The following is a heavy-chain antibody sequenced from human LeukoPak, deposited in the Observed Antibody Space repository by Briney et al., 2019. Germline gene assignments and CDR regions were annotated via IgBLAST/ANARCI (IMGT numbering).Heavy chain of an antibody. V-gene: IGHV3-21*01. Sequence: PGGSLRLSCAASGFTFSSYSMNWVRQAPGKGLEWVSSISSSSSYIYYADSVKGRFTISRDNAKNSLYLQMNSLRAGDTAVYYCARDNVLLWFGESHYFDYWGQGTLVTVSS. D-gene: IGHD3-10*01. J-gene: IGHJ4*02. CDR2: ISSSSSYI. CDR1: GFTFSSYS. CDR3: ARDNVLLWFGESHYFDY.